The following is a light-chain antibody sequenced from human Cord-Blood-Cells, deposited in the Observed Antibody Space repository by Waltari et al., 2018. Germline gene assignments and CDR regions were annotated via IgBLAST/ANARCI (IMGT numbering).Light chain of an antibody. CDR1: ALPKQY. J-gene: IGLJ3*02. CDR2: KDS. CDR3: QSADSSGTYPV. Sequence: SYELTQPPSVSVSPGQTARITCSGDALPKQYAYWYQQKPGQAPVLGIYKDSERPSGIPERFSGSSSGTTVTLTISVVQAEDEADYYCQSADSSGTYPVFGGGTKLTVL. V-gene: IGLV3-25*03.